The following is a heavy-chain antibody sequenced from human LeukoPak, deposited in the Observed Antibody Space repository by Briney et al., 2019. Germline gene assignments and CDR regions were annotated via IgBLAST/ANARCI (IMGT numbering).Heavy chain of an antibody. J-gene: IGHJ4*02. D-gene: IGHD4-23*01. CDR2: MNPNSGNT. CDR3: ARGTTVVPRDFDY. Sequence: ASVKVSCKASGYTFTSYDINWVRQATGQGLEWMVWMNPNSGNTGYAQKFQGRVTMTRNTSISTAYMELRSLRSEDTAVYYCARGTTVVPRDFDYWGQGTLVTVSS. V-gene: IGHV1-8*01. CDR1: GYTFTSYD.